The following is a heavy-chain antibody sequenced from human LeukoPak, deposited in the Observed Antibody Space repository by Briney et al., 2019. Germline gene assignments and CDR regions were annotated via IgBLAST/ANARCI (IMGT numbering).Heavy chain of an antibody. J-gene: IGHJ4*02. Sequence: SETLSLTCGVSGGSISSTNWWSWVRQPPGQGLEWIGEISLRGLTNYNPSLKSRVAISVDKSENHISLKLTSVTATDTSVYYCAREGGPYRPLDYSGQGTLVTVAS. CDR2: ISLRGLT. V-gene: IGHV4-4*02. CDR3: AREGGPYRPLDY. CDR1: GGSISSTNW.